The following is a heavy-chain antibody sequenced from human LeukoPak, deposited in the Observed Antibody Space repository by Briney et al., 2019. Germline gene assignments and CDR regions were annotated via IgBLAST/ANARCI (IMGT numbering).Heavy chain of an antibody. D-gene: IGHD6-19*01. Sequence: GSLRLSCAASGFTFSSYAMSWVRQAPGKGLEWVSAISGSGGSTYYADSVKGRFTISRDTSKNTLYLQMNSLRAEDTAVYYCAKAGIAVAGTHYYYYYMDVWGKGTTVTVSS. CDR3: AKAGIAVAGTHYYYYYMDV. CDR2: ISGSGGST. CDR1: GFTFSSYA. J-gene: IGHJ6*03. V-gene: IGHV3-23*01.